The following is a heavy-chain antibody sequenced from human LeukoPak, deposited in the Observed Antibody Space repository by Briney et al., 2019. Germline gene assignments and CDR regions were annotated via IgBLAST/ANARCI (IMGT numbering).Heavy chain of an antibody. J-gene: IGHJ4*02. CDR2: INPNSGGT. V-gene: IGHV1-2*02. D-gene: IGHD2-2*01. Sequence: GASVTVSCKASGYTFTGYYMHWVRQAPGQGLEWMGWINPNSGGTNYAQKFQGRVTMTRDTSISTAYMELSRLRSDDTAVYYCARSCSSTSCSLDYWGQGTLVTVSS. CDR3: ARSCSSTSCSLDY. CDR1: GYTFTGYY.